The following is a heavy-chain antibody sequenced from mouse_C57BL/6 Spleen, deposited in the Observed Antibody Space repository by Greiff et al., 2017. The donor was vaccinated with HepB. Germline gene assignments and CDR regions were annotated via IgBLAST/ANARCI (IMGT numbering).Heavy chain of an antibody. J-gene: IGHJ3*01. D-gene: IGHD2-3*01. Sequence: QVQLQQPGTELVKPGASVKLSCKASGYTFTSYWMHWVKQRPGQGLEWIGNINPSNGGTNYNEEFKSKATLTVDKSSSTAYMQLSSLTSEDSAVYYCARDGYYVPPWFAYWGQGTLVTVSA. V-gene: IGHV1-53*01. CDR2: INPSNGGT. CDR1: GYTFTSYW. CDR3: ARDGYYVPPWFAY.